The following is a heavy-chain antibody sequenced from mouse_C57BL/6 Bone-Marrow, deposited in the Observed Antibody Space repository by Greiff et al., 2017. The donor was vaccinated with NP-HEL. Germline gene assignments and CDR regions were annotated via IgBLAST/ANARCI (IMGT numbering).Heavy chain of an antibody. D-gene: IGHD2-2*01. CDR3: ARRLRRYFDV. J-gene: IGHJ1*03. Sequence: EVQLHQSGPELVKPGASVKISCKASGYTFTDYYMNWVKQSHGKSLEWIGDINPNNGGTSYNQKFKGKATLTVDKSSSTAYMELRSLTSEDSAVYYCARRLRRYFDVWGTGTTVTVSS. CDR1: GYTFTDYY. CDR2: INPNNGGT. V-gene: IGHV1-26*01.